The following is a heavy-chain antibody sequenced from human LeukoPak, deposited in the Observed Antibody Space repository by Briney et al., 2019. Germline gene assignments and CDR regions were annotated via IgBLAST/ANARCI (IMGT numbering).Heavy chain of an antibody. J-gene: IGHJ4*02. Sequence: GGSLRLSCAASGFSFSSFGMHWVRQAPGKGLEWVAVISYDGSNKFYADSVKGRFTISRDNSKNTLYLQMNSLRAEDTAVFYCAKAGYSSGWRNFDYWGQGTLVTASS. CDR2: ISYDGSNK. V-gene: IGHV3-30*18. CDR1: GFSFSSFG. CDR3: AKAGYSSGWRNFDY. D-gene: IGHD6-19*01.